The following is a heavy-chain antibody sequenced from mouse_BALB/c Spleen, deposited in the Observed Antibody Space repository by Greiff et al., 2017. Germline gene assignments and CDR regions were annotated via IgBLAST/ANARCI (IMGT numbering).Heavy chain of an antibody. Sequence: EVQRVESGGGLVKPGGSLKLSCAASGFTFSSYTMSWVRQTPEKRLEWVATISSGGSYTYYPDSVKGRFTISRDNAKNTLYLQMSSLKSEDTAMYYCTRDDGNAYYAMDYWGQGTSVTVSS. CDR3: TRDDGNAYYAMDY. D-gene: IGHD2-1*01. V-gene: IGHV5-6-4*01. CDR2: ISSGGSYT. J-gene: IGHJ4*01. CDR1: GFTFSSYT.